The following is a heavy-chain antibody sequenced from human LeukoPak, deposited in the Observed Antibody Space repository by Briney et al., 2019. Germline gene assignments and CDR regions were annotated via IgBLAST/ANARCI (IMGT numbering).Heavy chain of an antibody. CDR3: GREDRSVLGNDACDI. J-gene: IGHJ3*02. CDR1: GFTFSSYG. D-gene: IGHD2-8*01. Sequence: GGSLRLSCAASGFTFSSYGMHWVRQAPGKGLEWVAFIRYDGSNKYYADSVKGRFTISRDNSKNTLYLQMNSLRGEDTAVYYCGREDRSVLGNDACDIWGQGTMVTVSS. CDR2: IRYDGSNK. V-gene: IGHV3-30*02.